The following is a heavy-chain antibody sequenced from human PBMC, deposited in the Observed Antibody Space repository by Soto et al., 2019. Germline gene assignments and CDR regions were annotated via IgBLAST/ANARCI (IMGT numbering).Heavy chain of an antibody. CDR2: ISNSGDT. CDR1: GFTFSSYA. V-gene: IGHV3-23*01. J-gene: IGHJ6*02. CDR3: TKPKYRGVVVNV. D-gene: IGHD3-10*01. Sequence: VQLLESGGALVQPGGSLKLSCAASGFTFSSYAINWVRQAPGKGLEWVSIISNSGDTYYADSVEGRFTISRDNSKDTLYLQMNSLRAEDTAVYYCTKPKYRGVVVNVWGQGTTVTVSS.